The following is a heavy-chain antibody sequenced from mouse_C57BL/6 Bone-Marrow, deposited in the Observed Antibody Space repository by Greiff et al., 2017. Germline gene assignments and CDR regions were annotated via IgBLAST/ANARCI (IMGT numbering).Heavy chain of an antibody. D-gene: IGHD2-3*01. V-gene: IGHV5-6*01. Sequence: EVMLVESGGDLVKPGGSLKLSCAASGFTFSSYGMSWVRQTPDKRLEWVATISSGGSYTYYPASVKGRFTISRDNAKNTLYLQMSSLKSEDTAMYYCARHNDGYPYYYAMDYWGQGTSVTVSS. CDR3: ARHNDGYPYYYAMDY. J-gene: IGHJ4*01. CDR2: ISSGGSYT. CDR1: GFTFSSYG.